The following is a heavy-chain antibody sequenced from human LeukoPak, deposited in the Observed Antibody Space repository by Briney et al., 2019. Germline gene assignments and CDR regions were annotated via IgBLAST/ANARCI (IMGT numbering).Heavy chain of an antibody. CDR1: GFTFSSHW. Sequence: GGSLRLSCAASGFTFSSHWMHWVRQPPGKGLVWVSRINGDGGSTNYADSVKGRFTISRDNAKNTLYLQMNSLRVEDTAVYYCARGRPHGNDYWGQGTLVTVSS. CDR2: INGDGGST. D-gene: IGHD4-23*01. V-gene: IGHV3-74*01. J-gene: IGHJ4*02. CDR3: ARGRPHGNDY.